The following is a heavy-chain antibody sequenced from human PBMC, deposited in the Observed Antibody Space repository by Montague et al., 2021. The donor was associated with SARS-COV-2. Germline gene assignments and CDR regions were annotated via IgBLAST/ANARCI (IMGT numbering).Heavy chain of an antibody. V-gene: IGHV4-34*01. Sequence: SETLSLTCAVHGGSFSTYSWNWIRQPPGKGLEWIGEIHHGGSTNXNPSLKSRVTISAGTSKNQFSLKLTSVAAADTAVYHCARLGDGVVPSPILGVGPYYSYYYMDVWGKGTTVTVSS. CDR1: GGSFSTYS. CDR2: IHHGGST. D-gene: IGHD3-10*01. J-gene: IGHJ6*03. CDR3: ARLGDGVVPSPILGVGPYYSYYYMDV.